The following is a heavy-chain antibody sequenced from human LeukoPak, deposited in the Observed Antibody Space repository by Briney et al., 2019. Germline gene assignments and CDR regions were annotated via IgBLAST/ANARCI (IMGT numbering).Heavy chain of an antibody. Sequence: SETLSLTCTVSGGSISSYYWSWIRQPPGKGLEWIGYIYYSGSTSYNPSLKSRATISVDTSKNQLSLKLSSVTAADTAVYYCARDPDVWGQGTTVTVSS. J-gene: IGHJ6*02. CDR1: GGSISSYY. CDR2: IYYSGST. V-gene: IGHV4-59*01. CDR3: ARDPDV.